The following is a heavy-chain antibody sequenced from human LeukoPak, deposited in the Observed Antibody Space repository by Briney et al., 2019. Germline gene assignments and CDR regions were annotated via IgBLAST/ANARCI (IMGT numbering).Heavy chain of an antibody. J-gene: IGHJ4*02. V-gene: IGHV4-59*01. D-gene: IGHD3-3*01. Sequence: SETLSLTCTVSGGSISSYYWSWIRQPPGKGLERIGYIYYSGSTNYNPSLKSRVTISVDTSKNQFSLKLSSVTAADTAVYYCARGPTYYDFWSGYYFDYWGQGTLVTVSS. CDR2: IYYSGST. CDR3: ARGPTYYDFWSGYYFDY. CDR1: GGSISSYY.